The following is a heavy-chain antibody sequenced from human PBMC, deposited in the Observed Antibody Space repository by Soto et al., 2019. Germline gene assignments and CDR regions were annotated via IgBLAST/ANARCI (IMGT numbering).Heavy chain of an antibody. CDR3: ASAYSSGAMGFDY. D-gene: IGHD6-19*01. V-gene: IGHV5-51*01. Sequence: GESLKISCKGSGYSFTTYWIGWVRQMPGKGLEWMGIIYPADSDTRYSPSFQGQVTISADKSVSTAYLQWNYLKASDTAMYYCASAYSSGAMGFDYWGQGTLVTVSA. CDR1: GYSFTTYW. CDR2: IYPADSDT. J-gene: IGHJ4*02.